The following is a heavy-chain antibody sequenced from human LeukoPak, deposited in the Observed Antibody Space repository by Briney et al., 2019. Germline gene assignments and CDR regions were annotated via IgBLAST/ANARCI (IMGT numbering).Heavy chain of an antibody. Sequence: GSAKVSCKASGYTFTGYYMHWVRQAPGQGLEWMGWINPNSGDTNYAQKFQGRVTMTRDTSFSTAYMELSRLRSDDTAVYYCARLNWNWEDYWGQGTLVTASS. CDR3: ARLNWNWEDY. CDR2: INPNSGDT. J-gene: IGHJ4*02. D-gene: IGHD1-7*01. CDR1: GYTFTGYY. V-gene: IGHV1-2*02.